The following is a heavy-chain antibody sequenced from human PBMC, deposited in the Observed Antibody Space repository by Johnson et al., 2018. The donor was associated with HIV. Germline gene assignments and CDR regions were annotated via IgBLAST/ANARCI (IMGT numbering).Heavy chain of an antibody. V-gene: IGHV3-9*01. D-gene: IGHD3-10*01. J-gene: IGHJ3*02. CDR2: ISWNSGSI. CDR3: AMPSMVQRGPDAFDI. CDR1: GFTFSSYA. Sequence: VQLVESGGGLVQPGGSLRLSCAASGFTFSSYAMTWVRQAPGKGLEWVSGISWNSGSIGYADSVKGRFTISTDNAKNSLYLQMNSLRPEDTSVYYCAMPSMVQRGPDAFDIWGQGTIVTVYS.